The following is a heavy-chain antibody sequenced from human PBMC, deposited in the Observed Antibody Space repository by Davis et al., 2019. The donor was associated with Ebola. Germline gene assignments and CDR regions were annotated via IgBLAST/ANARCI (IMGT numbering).Heavy chain of an antibody. V-gene: IGHV3-23*01. D-gene: IGHD4-17*01. CDR1: GVSFLSYA. J-gene: IGHJ4*02. Sequence: PGGSLRLSCAASGVSFLSYAMSWVRQAPGKGLEWVSSVSGTGGTTYYAEFVEGRFTISRDNTKNTLHLQMNSLRVEDTATYYCAKDADEDDYGLFDNWGQGALVSVSS. CDR2: VSGTGGTT. CDR3: AKDADEDDYGLFDN.